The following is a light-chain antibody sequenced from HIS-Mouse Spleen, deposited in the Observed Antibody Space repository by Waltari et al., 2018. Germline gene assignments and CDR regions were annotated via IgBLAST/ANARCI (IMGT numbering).Light chain of an antibody. CDR1: ALPKQY. Sequence: SYELTQPPSVSVSPGQTARITFSGAALPKQYAYWYQQKSGQAPVLVIYEDSKRPSGIPERFSGSSSGTMATLTISGAQVEDEADYYCYSTDSSGNHRVFGGGTKLTVL. CDR3: YSTDSSGNHRV. J-gene: IGLJ2*01. V-gene: IGLV3-10*01. CDR2: EDS.